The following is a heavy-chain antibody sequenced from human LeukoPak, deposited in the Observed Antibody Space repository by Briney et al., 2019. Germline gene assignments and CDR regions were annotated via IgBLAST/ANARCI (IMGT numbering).Heavy chain of an antibody. D-gene: IGHD3-3*02. J-gene: IGHJ2*01. V-gene: IGHV3-7*01. Sequence: GGSLRLSCAASGFTFINYWMSWVRQAPGKGLEWLANINQDGSEIYYVDSVKGRFTISIDNGKNSLYLQINSLTADDTAVYYCARDQGSIIVVRTSHWFFDLRGRGTLVTVSS. CDR1: GFTFINYW. CDR2: INQDGSEI. CDR3: ARDQGSIIVVRTSHWFFDL.